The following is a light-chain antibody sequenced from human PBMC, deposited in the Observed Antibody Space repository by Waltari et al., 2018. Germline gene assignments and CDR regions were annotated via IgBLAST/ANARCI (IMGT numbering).Light chain of an antibody. CDR1: SNDVGNYNY. V-gene: IGLV2-11*01. Sequence: QSALTQPRSVSGSPGQSVPIPCTGTSNDVGNYNYVSWYQQYPGKAPKLMIYDVSKRPSGVPNRFSGSKSGNTASLIISGLQAEDEADYYCCSYAGSYTSLFGSGTTVTVL. CDR3: CSYAGSYTSL. J-gene: IGLJ1*01. CDR2: DVS.